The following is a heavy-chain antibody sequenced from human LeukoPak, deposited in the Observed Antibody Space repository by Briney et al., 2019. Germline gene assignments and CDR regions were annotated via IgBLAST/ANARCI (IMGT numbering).Heavy chain of an antibody. V-gene: IGHV1-18*04. CDR3: ARVIAAAGQLTDY. Sequence: ASVKVSCKASGYNFKGYYIYWVRQAPGQGHEWMGWISAYNGNTNYAQTLQGRVTMTTDTPTSTAYMELRSLRSDDTAVYYCARVIAAAGQLTDYWGQGTLVTVSS. J-gene: IGHJ4*02. D-gene: IGHD6-13*01. CDR1: GYNFKGYY. CDR2: ISAYNGNT.